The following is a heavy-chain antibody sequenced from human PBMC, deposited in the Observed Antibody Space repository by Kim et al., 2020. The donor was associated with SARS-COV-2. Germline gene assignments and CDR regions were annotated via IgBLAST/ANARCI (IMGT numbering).Heavy chain of an antibody. CDR1: GFTFSSYS. V-gene: IGHV3-48*04. J-gene: IGHJ5*02. D-gene: IGHD3-10*01. Sequence: GGSLRLSCAASGFTFSSYSMNWVRQAPGKGLEWVSYISSSSSTIYYADSVKGRFTISRDNAKNSLYLQMKSLRAEDTAVYYCASRGSGSYLSFDPWGQGTLVTVSS. CDR2: ISSSSSTI. CDR3: ASRGSGSYLSFDP.